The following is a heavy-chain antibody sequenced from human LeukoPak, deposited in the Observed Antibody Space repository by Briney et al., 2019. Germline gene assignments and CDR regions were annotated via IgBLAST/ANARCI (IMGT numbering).Heavy chain of an antibody. CDR1: GGSISSSTYY. D-gene: IGHD2-2*01. CDR3: ASRFKGYCSSTSCYARDPFDY. J-gene: IGHJ4*02. Sequence: SETLSLTCTVSGGSISSSTYYWGWIRQPPGKGLEWIGSIFYSGRTYYNPSLKSRVTMSVDTSKNQFSLKLSSVTAADTAVYYCASRFKGYCSSTSCYARDPFDYWGQGTLVTVSS. CDR2: IFYSGRT. V-gene: IGHV4-39*07.